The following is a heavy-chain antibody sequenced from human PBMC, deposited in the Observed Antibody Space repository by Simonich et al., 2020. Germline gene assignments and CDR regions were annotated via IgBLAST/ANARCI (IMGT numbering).Heavy chain of an antibody. V-gene: IGHV3-21*01. D-gene: IGHD3-3*01. CDR2: SSSSNSYI. CDR1: GFTFSSYS. Sequence: EVQLVESGGGLVKPGGSLRLSCAASGFTFSSYSMNWVRQAPGKGRRGGSTSSSSNSYIYYADSVKGRFTISRDNAKNSLYRQMNSLRAEDTAVYYCARKRFLEWFFDYWGQGTLVTVSS. CDR3: ARKRFLEWFFDY. J-gene: IGHJ4*02.